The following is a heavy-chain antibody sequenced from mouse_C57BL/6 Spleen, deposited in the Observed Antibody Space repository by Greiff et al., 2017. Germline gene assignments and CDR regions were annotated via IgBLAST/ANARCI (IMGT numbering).Heavy chain of an antibody. CDR2: INPGSGGT. J-gene: IGHJ2*01. V-gene: IGHV1-54*01. D-gene: IGHD2-1*01. CDR1: GYAFTNYL. CDR3: ARSGIYYGNFDY. Sequence: QVQLKESGAELVRPGTSVKVSCKASGYAFTNYLIEWVKQRPGQGLEWIGVINPGSGGTNYNEKFKGKATLTADKSSSTAYMQLSSLTSEDSAVYFCARSGIYYGNFDYWGQGTTLTVSS.